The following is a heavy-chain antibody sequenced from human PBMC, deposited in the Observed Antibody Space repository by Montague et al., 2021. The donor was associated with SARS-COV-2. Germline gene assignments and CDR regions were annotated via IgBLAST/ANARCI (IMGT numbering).Heavy chain of an antibody. CDR1: GFSLSTSGMC. J-gene: IGHJ4*02. CDR2: IDWDDDK. CDR3: ARYTDGSNYPSQGSFDY. Sequence: PALVKPTQTLTLTCTFSGFSLSTSGMCVSWIRQPPGKALEWLARIDWDDDKYYSTSLKTKLTISKDTSKNQVVLTMTNMDPVDTATYYCARYTDGSNYPSQGSFDYWGQGTLVTVSS. D-gene: IGHD5-24*01. V-gene: IGHV2-70*11.